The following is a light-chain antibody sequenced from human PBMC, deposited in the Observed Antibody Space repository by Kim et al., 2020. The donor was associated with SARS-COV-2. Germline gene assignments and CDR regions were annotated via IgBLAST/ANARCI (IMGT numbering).Light chain of an antibody. CDR1: QSVSSN. V-gene: IGKV3-15*01. CDR3: QQYNIWPPYT. Sequence: VSTGERATLSCWASQSVSSNLARDQQTPCKAPRLRIYGACIRAAGIPARFSGSGSVTECTLSISRLQSEYIAVYYCQQYNIWPPYTCGQGTKLEFK. CDR2: GAC. J-gene: IGKJ2*01.